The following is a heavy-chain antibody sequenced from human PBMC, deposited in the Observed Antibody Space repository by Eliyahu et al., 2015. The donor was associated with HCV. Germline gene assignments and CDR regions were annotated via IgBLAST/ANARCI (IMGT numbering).Heavy chain of an antibody. Sequence: EVQLLESGGGLVQPGGSLRLSCSAXGFSYNSYDMPWVRQVTGKGLEWVSAIGVLGDTYYADSVKGRFTISRENAKNSLHLQMNSVRAGDTALYYCARGRGYSHVDYWGQGTLVTVSS. D-gene: IGHD5-18*01. V-gene: IGHV3-13*01. CDR1: GFSYNSYD. J-gene: IGHJ4*02. CDR3: ARGRGYSHVDY. CDR2: IGVLGDT.